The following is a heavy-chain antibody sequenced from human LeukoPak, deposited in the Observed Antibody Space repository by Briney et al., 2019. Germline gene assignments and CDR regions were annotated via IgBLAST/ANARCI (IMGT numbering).Heavy chain of an antibody. V-gene: IGHV1-8*01. J-gene: IGHJ4*02. CDR2: MNPNSGNT. CDR1: GYTFTSYD. D-gene: IGHD1-1*01. CDR3: ATYQYIWKYFDY. Sequence: ASVKVSCKASGYTFTSYDINWVRQATGQGLEWMGWMNPNSGNTGYAQKFQGRVTMTRNTSISTAYMELSSLRSEDTAVYYCATYQYIWKYFDYWGQGTLLTVSS.